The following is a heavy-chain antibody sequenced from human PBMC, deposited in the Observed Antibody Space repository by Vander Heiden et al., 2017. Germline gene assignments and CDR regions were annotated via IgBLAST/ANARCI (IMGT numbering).Heavy chain of an antibody. Sequence: VSLKESGPVLVKPTETLTLTCTVSGFPLSSAAMGVSWIRQPPGKALEWLAHVSSNDEKSYSTSLKSRLTISKDTSKSQVVLTMTNMDPVDTATYFCARFSSGWYTYFDFWGRGTLVTVSS. CDR3: ARFSSGWYTYFDF. D-gene: IGHD6-19*01. CDR2: VSSNDEK. J-gene: IGHJ4*02. V-gene: IGHV2-26*01. CDR1: GFPLSSAAMG.